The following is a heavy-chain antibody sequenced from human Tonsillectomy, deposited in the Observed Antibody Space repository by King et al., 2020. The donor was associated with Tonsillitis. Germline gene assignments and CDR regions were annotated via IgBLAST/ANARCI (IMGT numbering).Heavy chain of an antibody. J-gene: IGHJ4*02. CDR1: GFTFSSYA. CDR3: AKGNKWITMVRGVIPFDY. Sequence: VQLVESGGGLVQPGGSLRVSCPASGFTFSSYAMSWVRQAPGKGLEWVSSISGSGDSTYYADSVKGRFTISRDNSKNTLYLQMNSLRAEDTAVYYCAKGNKWITMVRGVIPFDYWGQGTLVIVSS. V-gene: IGHV3-23*04. D-gene: IGHD3-10*01. CDR2: ISGSGDST.